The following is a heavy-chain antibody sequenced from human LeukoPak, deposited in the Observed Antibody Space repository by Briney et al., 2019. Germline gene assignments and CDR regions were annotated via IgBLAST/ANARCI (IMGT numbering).Heavy chain of an antibody. Sequence: ASVKVSCKASEYTFTGYYMHWVRQAPGQGLEWMGWINPNSGGTNYAQKFQGRVTMTRDTSISTAYMELSRLRSDDTAVYYCARVVTGTFGELLTLDYWGQGTLVTVSS. D-gene: IGHD3-10*01. CDR2: INPNSGGT. V-gene: IGHV1-2*02. CDR3: ARVVTGTFGELLTLDY. CDR1: EYTFTGYY. J-gene: IGHJ4*02.